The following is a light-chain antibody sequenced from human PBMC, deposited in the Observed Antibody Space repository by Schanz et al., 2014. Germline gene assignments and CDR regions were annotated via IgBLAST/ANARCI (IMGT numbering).Light chain of an antibody. J-gene: IGKJ4*01. Sequence: DIVLTQSPDSLAVSLGERATINCKSSQSVLYSSNNKNFLAWYQQKPGQPPKLLIYWASTRESGVPDRFSGSGSGTLFTLTISSLQADDVAVYYCLQHYGNPTFGGGTKVDVK. CDR3: LQHYGNPT. CDR2: WAS. CDR1: QSVLYSSNNKNF. V-gene: IGKV4-1*01.